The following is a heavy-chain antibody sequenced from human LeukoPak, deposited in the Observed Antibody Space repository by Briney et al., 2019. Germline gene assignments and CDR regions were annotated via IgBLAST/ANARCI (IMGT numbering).Heavy chain of an antibody. V-gene: IGHV3-21*01. CDR1: GFTFRDYS. J-gene: IGHJ4*02. CDR3: ARDCSSTTCNLN. CDR2: ISGSSSYI. D-gene: IGHD2-2*01. Sequence: GGSLRLSCVVSGFTFRDYSMNWVRQAPGKGLEGVSSISGSSSYIYYAESVKGRFTISRDNAKNSLYLQMSSLRAEDTAVYYCARDCSSTTCNLNWGQGTLVTVSS.